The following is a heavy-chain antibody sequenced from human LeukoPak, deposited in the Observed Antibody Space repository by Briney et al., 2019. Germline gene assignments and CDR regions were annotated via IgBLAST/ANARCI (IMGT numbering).Heavy chain of an antibody. D-gene: IGHD5-18*01. Sequence: ASVKVSCKASGYTFTSYDISWVRQATGQGLEWMGWMNPNSGNTGYAQKFQGRVTMTRNTSISTAYMELSSLRSEDTAVYYCARGRQNSYGPGRHWGQGTLVTVSS. CDR1: GYTFTSYD. CDR2: MNPNSGNT. V-gene: IGHV1-8*01. J-gene: IGHJ1*01. CDR3: ARGRQNSYGPGRH.